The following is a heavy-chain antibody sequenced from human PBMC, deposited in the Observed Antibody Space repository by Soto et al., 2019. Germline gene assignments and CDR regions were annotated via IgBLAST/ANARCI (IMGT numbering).Heavy chain of an antibody. CDR1: GSTFSSYT. J-gene: IGHJ6*01. CDR3: ARRRYCGADCYSKFYYGMDV. D-gene: IGHD2-21*02. V-gene: IGHV1-69*02. CDR2: IIPILGIT. Sequence: QVQLVQSGAEVRKPGSSVKVSCKASGSTFSSYTVNWVRQAPGQGLEWIGRIIPILGITNYARRFQGRVTITADRSTNTAYMELTSLTSEDTAVYYCARRRYCGADCYSKFYYGMDVW.